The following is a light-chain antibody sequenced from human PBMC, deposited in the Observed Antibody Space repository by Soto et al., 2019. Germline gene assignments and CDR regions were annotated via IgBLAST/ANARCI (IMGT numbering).Light chain of an antibody. J-gene: IGLJ2*01. V-gene: IGLV2-14*01. CDR3: RSYKSSSTLV. Sequence: QSVLTQPASVSGSPGQSITISCTGTSSDVGGYNYVSWYQQHPGKAPKLMIYEVSNRPSGVSNRFSGSKSGNTASLTISGLQAEDEADYYCRSYKSSSTLVFGGGTKLPVL. CDR2: EVS. CDR1: SSDVGGYNY.